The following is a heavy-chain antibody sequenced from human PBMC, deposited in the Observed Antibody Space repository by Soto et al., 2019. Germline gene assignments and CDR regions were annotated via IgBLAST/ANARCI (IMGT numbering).Heavy chain of an antibody. J-gene: IGHJ4*02. CDR3: GRDVAGATGYYGIDY. CDR2: ISHDGSNK. CDR1: EFTFSSYA. Sequence: VGSLRLSCVASEFTFSSYAMHWVRQAPSKGMEWVAVISHDGSNKYYADSVKGRFTSSRENSKNTLYLEMNSLRAEDAAVYYCGRDVAGATGYYGIDYWGQGTLLTVSS. V-gene: IGHV3-30-3*01. D-gene: IGHD1-26*01.